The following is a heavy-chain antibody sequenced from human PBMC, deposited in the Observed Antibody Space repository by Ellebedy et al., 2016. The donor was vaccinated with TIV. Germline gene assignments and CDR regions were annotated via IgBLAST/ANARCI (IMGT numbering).Heavy chain of an antibody. Sequence: ASVKVSXXASGYTFTSYGISWVRQAPGQGLEWMGWISAYNGNTNYAQKLQGRVTMTTDTSTSTAYMELRSLRSDDTAVYYCASQAGVAVAGSEGDIWGQGTMVTVSS. CDR2: ISAYNGNT. V-gene: IGHV1-18*04. CDR3: ASQAGVAVAGSEGDI. J-gene: IGHJ3*02. CDR1: GYTFTSYG. D-gene: IGHD6-19*01.